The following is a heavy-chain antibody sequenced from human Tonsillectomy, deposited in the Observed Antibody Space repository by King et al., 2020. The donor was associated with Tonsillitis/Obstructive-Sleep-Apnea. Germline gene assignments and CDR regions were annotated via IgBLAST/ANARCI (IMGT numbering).Heavy chain of an antibody. Sequence: QLQESGPGLVKPSETLSLTCTVSGGSISSFYWSWIRQPPGKGLECIGYILYTGSTNYNHYRKSRVTISVDTSKNQFSLKVSSVTAADTAVYYCAREGLRDAFDFWGQGTMVTVSS. J-gene: IGHJ3*01. CDR1: GGSISSFY. CDR2: ILYTGST. V-gene: IGHV4-59*01. D-gene: IGHD5-12*01. CDR3: AREGLRDAFDF.